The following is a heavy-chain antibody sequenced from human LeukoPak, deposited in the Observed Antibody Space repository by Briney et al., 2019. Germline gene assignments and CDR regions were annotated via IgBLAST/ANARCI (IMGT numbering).Heavy chain of an antibody. V-gene: IGHV3-21*04. D-gene: IGHD4-23*01. CDR2: ISGSSSYI. CDR3: ARRAGGYSHPYDY. J-gene: IGHJ4*02. Sequence: GGSLRLSCAASGFTFSRYSMNWVRQAPGKGLEWVSSISGSSSYIYYADSVKGRFTISRDNAKNSLYLQMNSLRAEDTAVYYCARRAGGYSHPYDYWGQGILVTVSS. CDR1: GFTFSRYS.